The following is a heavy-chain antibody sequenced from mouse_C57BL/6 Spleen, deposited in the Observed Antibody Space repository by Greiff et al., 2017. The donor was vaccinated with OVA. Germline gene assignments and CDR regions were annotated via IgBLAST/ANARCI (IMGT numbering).Heavy chain of an antibody. CDR2: ILPGSGRT. D-gene: IGHD4-1*01. CDR1: GYTFTGYW. V-gene: IGHV1-9*01. CDR3: ASNWDGGYFDY. Sequence: QVQLKESGAELMKPGASVKLSCKATGYTFTGYWIEWVKQRPGHGLEWIGEILPGSGRTNYNEKFKCKATFTADTSSNTAYMQLSSLTTEDSAIYYCASNWDGGYFDYWGQGTTLTVSS. J-gene: IGHJ2*01.